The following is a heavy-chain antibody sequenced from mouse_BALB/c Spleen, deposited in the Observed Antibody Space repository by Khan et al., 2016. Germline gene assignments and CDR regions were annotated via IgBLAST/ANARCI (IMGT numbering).Heavy chain of an antibody. D-gene: IGHD2-2*01. V-gene: IGHV1-63*02. J-gene: IGHJ4*01. CDR1: GYTFTNYW. CDR2: IYPGGGYT. Sequence: QVQLKQSGAELVRPGTSVKISCKASGYTFTNYWLGWVKQRPGHGLEWIGNIYPGGGYTNYNEKFKGKATLTADTSSSTAYMQLSSLTSEDAAVYFCARDGGYDDAMDYWGQGTSVTVSS. CDR3: ARDGGYDDAMDY.